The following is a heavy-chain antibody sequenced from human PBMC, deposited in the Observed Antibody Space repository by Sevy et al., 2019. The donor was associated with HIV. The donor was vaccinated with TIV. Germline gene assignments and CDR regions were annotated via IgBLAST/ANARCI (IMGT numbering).Heavy chain of an antibody. J-gene: IGHJ4*02. CDR2: IKSKTDGGTT. CDR1: GFTFSNAW. D-gene: IGHD1-26*01. Sequence: GGYLRLSCAASGFTFSNAWMNWVRQAPGKGLEWVDRIKSKTDGGTTDYSAPVKGRFSISRDDSKNTLYLQMNSLKTDDTAMYYCTTDLWVGSTRGYWGQGALVTVSS. V-gene: IGHV3-15*07. CDR3: TTDLWVGSTRGY.